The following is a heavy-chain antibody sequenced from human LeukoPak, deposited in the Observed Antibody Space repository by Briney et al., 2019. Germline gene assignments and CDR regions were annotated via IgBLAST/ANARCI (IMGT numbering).Heavy chain of an antibody. D-gene: IGHD3-9*01. CDR1: GGTFSSYA. V-gene: IGHV1-69*04. CDR2: IIPILGIA. Sequence: SVKVSCKASGGTFSSYAISWVRQAPGQGLEWRGRIIPILGIANYAQKFQGRVTITADKSTSTAYMELSSLRSEDTAVYYCARTADNYDILTGYYSVLAAFDIWGQGTMVTVSS. CDR3: ARTADNYDILTGYYSVLAAFDI. J-gene: IGHJ3*02.